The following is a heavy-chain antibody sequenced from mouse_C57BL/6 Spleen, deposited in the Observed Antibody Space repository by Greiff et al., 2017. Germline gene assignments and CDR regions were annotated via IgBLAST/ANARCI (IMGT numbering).Heavy chain of an antibody. CDR3: ARKSLVVPYYFDY. D-gene: IGHD6-2*01. J-gene: IGHJ2*01. CDR1: GYTFTSYW. V-gene: IGHV1-50*01. Sequence: VQLQQPGAELVKPGASVKLSCKASGYTFTSYWMQWVKQRPGQGLEWIGEIDPSDSYTNYNQKFKGKATLTVDTSSSTAYMQLSSLTSEDSAVYYCARKSLVVPYYFDYWGQGTTLTVSS. CDR2: IDPSDSYT.